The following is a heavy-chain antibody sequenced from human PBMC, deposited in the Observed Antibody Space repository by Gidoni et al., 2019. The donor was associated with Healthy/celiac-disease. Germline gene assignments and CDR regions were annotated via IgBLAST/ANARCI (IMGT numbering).Heavy chain of an antibody. J-gene: IGHJ4*02. D-gene: IGHD3-10*01. CDR3: AHTFYGSGILGY. V-gene: IGHV2-5*01. CDR1: GFSLSTSGVG. CDR2: IYWNDDK. Sequence: QITLTESGPTLVKPTQTLPLTCTCSGFSLSTSGVGVGWIRQPPGKALEWLALIYWNDDKRYSPSLKSRLTITKDTSKNQVVLTMTNMDPVDTATYYCAHTFYGSGILGYWGQGTLVTVSS.